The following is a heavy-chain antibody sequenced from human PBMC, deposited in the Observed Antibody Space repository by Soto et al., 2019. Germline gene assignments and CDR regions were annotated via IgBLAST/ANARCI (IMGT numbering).Heavy chain of an antibody. CDR2: INHSGST. D-gene: IGHD7-27*01. Sequence: QVQLQQWGAGLLKPSETLSLTCAVYGGSFSGYYWNWIRQPPGKGLEWIGEINHSGSTNYNPSLKRRVTISVDTSKHQFSLTLSSVTAADTAVDYYARGWGRIFDYWGQGTLVTVSS. CDR1: GGSFSGYY. V-gene: IGHV4-34*01. CDR3: ARGWGRIFDY. J-gene: IGHJ4*02.